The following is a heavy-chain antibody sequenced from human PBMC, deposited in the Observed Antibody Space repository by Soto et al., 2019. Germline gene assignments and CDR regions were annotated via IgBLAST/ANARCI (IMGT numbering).Heavy chain of an antibody. Sequence: QAQLVESGGGVVQPGRSLILCCEASGFMFGTSGMHWVRQAPGKGLEWVSGIWLDGSERHYADSVKGRFAISRDNAKNTVFLQMNSPRVEDTAVYFCARDASGTTSFLVSWGQGTLVTVSS. V-gene: IGHV3-33*01. J-gene: IGHJ5*01. CDR2: IWLDGSER. CDR1: GFMFGTSG. CDR3: ARDASGTTSFLVS. D-gene: IGHD1-1*01.